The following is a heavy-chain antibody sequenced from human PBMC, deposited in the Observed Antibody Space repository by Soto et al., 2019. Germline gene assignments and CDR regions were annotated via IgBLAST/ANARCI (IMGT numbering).Heavy chain of an antibody. CDR1: GFTFNSYW. D-gene: IGHD2-21*01. CDR3: ARSVAYSFDS. Sequence: EVQLVESGGGLVQPGGSLRLSCAASGFTFNSYWMRWVRQAPGKGLEWVANINEDGSEKFYVDSVKGRFTISRDNAKNSLYLQMNSLRAEDTAVYYCARSVAYSFDSWGQGTLVTVSS. J-gene: IGHJ5*01. CDR2: INEDGSEK. V-gene: IGHV3-7*01.